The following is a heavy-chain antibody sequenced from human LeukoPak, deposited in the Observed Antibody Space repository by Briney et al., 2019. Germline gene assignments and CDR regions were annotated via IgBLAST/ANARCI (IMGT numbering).Heavy chain of an antibody. CDR1: GGSISSGSYY. CDR2: IYTSGST. CDR3: ARGDVEMATRSAFDI. Sequence: SETLSLTCTVSGGSISSGSYYWSWIRQPAGKGLEWIGRIYTSGSTNYNPSLKSRVTISVDTSKNQFSLKLSSVTAADTAVYYCARGDVEMATRSAFDIWGQGTMVTVSS. D-gene: IGHD5-24*01. J-gene: IGHJ3*02. V-gene: IGHV4-61*02.